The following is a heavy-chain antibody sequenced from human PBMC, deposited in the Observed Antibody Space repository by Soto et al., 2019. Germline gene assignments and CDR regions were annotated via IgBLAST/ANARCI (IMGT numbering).Heavy chain of an antibody. CDR3: AKDPRPGYDYVWGSYRYRDY. Sequence: GGSLRLSCAASGFTFSSYAMSWVRQAPGKGLEWVSAISGSGGSTYYADSVKGRFTISRDNSKNTLYLQMNSLRAEDTAVYYCAKDPRPGYDYVWGSYRYRDYWGQGTLVTVSS. J-gene: IGHJ4*02. CDR1: GFTFSSYA. CDR2: ISGSGGST. V-gene: IGHV3-23*01. D-gene: IGHD3-16*02.